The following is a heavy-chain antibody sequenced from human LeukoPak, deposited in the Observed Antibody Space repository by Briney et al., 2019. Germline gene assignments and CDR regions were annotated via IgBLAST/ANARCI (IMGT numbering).Heavy chain of an antibody. Sequence: SETLSLTCSVSGASVDSRYWSWVRQPPEKGLEWIGYIHYSGATNYNPSLKSRVSISIDTPRNHFSLSLSSVTAADTAVYYCAREDPLTAHFDYWGQGTLVTVSS. V-gene: IGHV4-59*02. CDR1: GASVDSRY. J-gene: IGHJ4*02. CDR3: AREDPLTAHFDY. D-gene: IGHD2-21*02. CDR2: IHYSGAT.